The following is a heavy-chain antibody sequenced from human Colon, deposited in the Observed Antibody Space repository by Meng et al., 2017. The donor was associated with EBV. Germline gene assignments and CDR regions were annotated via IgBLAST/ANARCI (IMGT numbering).Heavy chain of an antibody. J-gene: IGHJ4*02. CDR1: GFTFSSYA. D-gene: IGHD1-1*01. V-gene: IGHV3-23*01. CDR2: IIGNGGST. CDR3: ARGKTGTNL. Sequence: EVQLLESGGDLVQPGGSLRLSCAASGFTFSSYAMSWVRQAPGKGLEWVSAIIGNGGSTYYADSAEGRFTISRDNSKNTLYLQMNSLRAEDTAVYYCARGKTGTNLWGQGTLVTVSS.